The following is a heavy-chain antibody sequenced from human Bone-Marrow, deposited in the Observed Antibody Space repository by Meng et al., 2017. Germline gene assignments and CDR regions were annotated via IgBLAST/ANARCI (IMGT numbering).Heavy chain of an antibody. CDR1: GFNFGDSA. D-gene: IGHD3-3*01. J-gene: IGHJ3*02. CDR2: IRSKIFGGGP. CDR3: TRPARKEATIFGDAFDI. V-gene: IGHV3-49*04. Sequence: GGSLRLSCSASGFNFGDSAMSWVRQAPGKGLEWVGFIRSKIFGGGPDYSASVKGRFTISRDDSKSIVYLQMNNLETEDTAVYFCTRPARKEATIFGDAFDIWGQGTMVTVSS.